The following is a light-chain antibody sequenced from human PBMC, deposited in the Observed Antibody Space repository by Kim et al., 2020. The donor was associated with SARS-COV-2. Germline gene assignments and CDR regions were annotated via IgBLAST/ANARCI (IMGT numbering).Light chain of an antibody. CDR2: GAS. CDR1: PSVSSSY. CDR3: QQYGSSPRT. Sequence: SPGASATLSCRASPSVSSSYLAWYQQTPGQAPRLLIYGASSRATGIPDRFSGSGSGTDFTLTISRLEPEDFAVYYCQQYGSSPRTFGQGTKVDIK. J-gene: IGKJ1*01. V-gene: IGKV3-20*01.